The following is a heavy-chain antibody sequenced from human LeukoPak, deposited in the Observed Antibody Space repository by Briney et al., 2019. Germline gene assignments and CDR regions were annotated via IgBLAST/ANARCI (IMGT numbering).Heavy chain of an antibody. J-gene: IGHJ3*02. D-gene: IGHD3-22*01. CDR2: IWYDGSNK. CDR3: ARDRDYYDSSGYYIDEAFDI. CDR1: GFTLSSYP. V-gene: IGHV3-33*08. Sequence: PGGSLRLSCAASGFTLSSYPMHWVRQAPGKGLEWVAVIWYDGSNKYYADSVKGRFTISRDNSKNTLYLQMISLRAEDTAIYYCARDRDYYDSSGYYIDEAFDIWGQGTMVTVSS.